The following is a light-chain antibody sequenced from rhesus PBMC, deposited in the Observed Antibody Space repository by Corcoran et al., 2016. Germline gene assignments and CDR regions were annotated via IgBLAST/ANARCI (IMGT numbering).Light chain of an antibody. V-gene: IGKV3-35*01. CDR2: YAS. J-gene: IGKJ2*01. Sequence: EIVMTQSPATLSLSPGERATLSCRASQSGSSNLAWYQQKPGQAPRLLIFYASNRATGIPDRFSGSGSGTDFTLTISSLEPEDLGVYYCQQYNNWNSFGQGTKVEIK. CDR3: QQYNNWNS. CDR1: QSGSSN.